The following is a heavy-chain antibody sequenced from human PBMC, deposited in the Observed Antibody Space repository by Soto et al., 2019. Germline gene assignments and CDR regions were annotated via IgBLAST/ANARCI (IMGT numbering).Heavy chain of an antibody. CDR3: ARERYGDY. V-gene: IGHV1-18*01. CDR2: ISAHNGNK. D-gene: IGHD1-1*01. Sequence: QVHLVQSGAEVKKPGASVKVSCKGSGYTFTTYGITWVRQAPGQGLEWMGWISAHNGNKNYAQKLQGRVTVTRDTSTSTAYIEQRSLRSDDTAVYYCARERYGDYWGQGALVNISS. CDR1: GYTFTTYG. J-gene: IGHJ4*02.